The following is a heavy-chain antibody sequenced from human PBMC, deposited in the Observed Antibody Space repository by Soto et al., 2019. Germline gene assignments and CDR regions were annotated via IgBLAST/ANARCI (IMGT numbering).Heavy chain of an antibody. CDR2: ILPSDSDT. CDR3: ARKDKSGNFHWFDT. Sequence: PGESLKISCRTSGYRFTSYWIAWVRQMPGKGLEWMGIILPSDSDTRYSPSFQGQVTISADRSTSTVFLQWASLKASATAVYFCARKDKSGNFHWFDTWGQGTLVTVSS. J-gene: IGHJ5*02. V-gene: IGHV5-51*01. CDR1: GYRFTSYW. D-gene: IGHD2-21*02.